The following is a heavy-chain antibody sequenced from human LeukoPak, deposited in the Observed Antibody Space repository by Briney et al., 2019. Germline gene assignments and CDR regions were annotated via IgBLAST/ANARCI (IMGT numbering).Heavy chain of an antibody. CDR2: IGAGGAAT. CDR1: GFTFTTYA. CDR3: GRPTKFWLIRGDGVDV. Sequence: PGGSLRLSCAASGFTFTTYAMTWVRQAPGKGLEWASSIGAGGAATFYSDSVKGRFTISRDNSMNTLYLQMNSLRADDTAVYYCGRPTKFWLIRGDGVDVWGQGTTVTVSS. V-gene: IGHV3-23*01. D-gene: IGHD6-19*01. J-gene: IGHJ6*02.